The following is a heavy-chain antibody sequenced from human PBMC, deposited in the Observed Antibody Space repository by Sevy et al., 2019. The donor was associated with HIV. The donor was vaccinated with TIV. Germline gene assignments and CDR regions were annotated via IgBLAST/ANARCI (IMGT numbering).Heavy chain of an antibody. D-gene: IGHD3-22*01. J-gene: IGHJ4*02. V-gene: IGHV4-4*07. Sequence: LQTLSLTCTVSGGSISRYYWSWIRQPAGKGLEWIGRIYTSGSTNYNPSLKSRVTMSVDTSKNQFSLKLSSVTAADTAVYYCARDSRDDSSGSNFDYWGQGTLVTVSS. CDR3: ARDSRDDSSGSNFDY. CDR1: GGSISRYY. CDR2: IYTSGST.